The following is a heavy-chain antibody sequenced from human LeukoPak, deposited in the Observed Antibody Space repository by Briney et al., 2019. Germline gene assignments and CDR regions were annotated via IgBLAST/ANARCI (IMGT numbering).Heavy chain of an antibody. V-gene: IGHV3-30*04. D-gene: IGHD6-19*01. CDR2: ISYDGSNK. CDR1: GFTFSSYA. Sequence: GGSLRLSCAASGFTFSSYAMHWVRQAPGKGLEWVAVISYDGSNKYYADSVKGRFTISRDNSKNTLYLQMNSLRAEDTAVYYCAGSVAGTIYFDYWGQGTLVTVSS. J-gene: IGHJ4*02. CDR3: AGSVAGTIYFDY.